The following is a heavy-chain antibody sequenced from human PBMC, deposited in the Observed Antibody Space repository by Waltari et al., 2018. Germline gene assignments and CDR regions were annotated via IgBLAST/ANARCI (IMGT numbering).Heavy chain of an antibody. CDR2: ISPGNGNT. CDR1: GDALTSSV. D-gene: IGHD2-15*01. Sequence: QVHLVQSGAEVKKPGASVKVSCKASGDALTSSVIHCVRQAPEQSLEWLGRISPGNGNTEYSQKFQARVTITRDTSASTSYVELSRLTSEDTAVYYCARPLEDCGGGSCYYDRWFDPWGQGTMVTVSS. V-gene: IGHV1-3*01. CDR3: ARPLEDCGGGSCYYDRWFDP. J-gene: IGHJ5*02.